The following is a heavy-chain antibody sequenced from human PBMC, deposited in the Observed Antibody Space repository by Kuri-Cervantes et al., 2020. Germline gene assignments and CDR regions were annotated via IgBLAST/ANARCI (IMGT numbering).Heavy chain of an antibody. CDR1: GGSISTYY. V-gene: IGHV4-59*12. CDR2: IYYTGST. D-gene: IGHD6-13*01. CDR3: ARVARYSSSWPEYFQH. J-gene: IGHJ1*01. Sequence: SETLSLTCTVSGGSISTYYWSWIRQPPGKGLEWVGYIYYTGSTNYNPSLKSRVTISVDTSKNQFSLKLSSVTAADTAVYYCARVARYSSSWPEYFQHWGQGTLVTVSS.